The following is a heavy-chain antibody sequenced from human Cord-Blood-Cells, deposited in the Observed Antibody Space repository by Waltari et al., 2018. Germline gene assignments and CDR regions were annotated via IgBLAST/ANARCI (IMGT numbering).Heavy chain of an antibody. CDR1: GYTFTGYY. D-gene: IGHD7-27*01. Sequence: QVQLVQSGAEVKKPGASVKVSCKASGYTFTGYYMHWVQQAPGQGLEWMGRINPNSGGTNYAQKFQGRVTMTRDTPISTAYMELSRLRSDDTAVYYCARPLELGTEGDYWGQGTLVTVSS. J-gene: IGHJ4*02. CDR2: INPNSGGT. CDR3: ARPLELGTEGDY. V-gene: IGHV1-2*06.